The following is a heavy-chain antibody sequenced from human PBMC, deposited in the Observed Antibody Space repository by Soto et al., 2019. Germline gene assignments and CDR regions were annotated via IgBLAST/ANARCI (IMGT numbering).Heavy chain of an antibody. CDR2: IDDSGVGT. J-gene: IGHJ6*02. CDR3: VKGQSSTWSQTGGMDV. CDR1: GFTFSTYA. Sequence: EVQLLESGGGLVQPGGSLRLSCAASGFTFSTYAMTWVRQAPGKGLEWVSGIDDSGVGTYYADSVKGRLTISRDNSKNMLYLQMGSLRAEDTAVYCCVKGQSSTWSQTGGMDVWGQGTTVTVSS. D-gene: IGHD1-26*01. V-gene: IGHV3-23*01.